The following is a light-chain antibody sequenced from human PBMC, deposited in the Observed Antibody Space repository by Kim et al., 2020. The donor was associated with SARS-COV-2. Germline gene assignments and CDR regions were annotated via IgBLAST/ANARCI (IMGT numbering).Light chain of an antibody. V-gene: IGKV1-5*03. J-gene: IGKJ2*01. CDR3: QHDTRFPYT. CDR1: QTISTW. Sequence: DIQMTQSPSTLSASVGDRVTITCRASQTISTWLAWYQQKPGKAPKLLLYLASTLESGVPSRFSGSGSGTEFTLTIDSLQPDDFATYYCQHDTRFPYTFGQGTKLEI. CDR2: LAS.